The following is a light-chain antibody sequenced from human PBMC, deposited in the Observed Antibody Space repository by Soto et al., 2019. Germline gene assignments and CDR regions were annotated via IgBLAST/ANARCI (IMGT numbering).Light chain of an antibody. CDR2: DAS. CDR3: QQYGSSYT. J-gene: IGKJ2*01. Sequence: EIVLRQSPGTLSLSPGERATLPCRASQSVSSYLAWYQQKPGQAPRLLIYDASIRATGIPDRFSGSGSGTDFTLTISILEPEDFAVYFCQQYGSSYTFGQGTKLEIK. V-gene: IGKV3-20*01. CDR1: QSVSSY.